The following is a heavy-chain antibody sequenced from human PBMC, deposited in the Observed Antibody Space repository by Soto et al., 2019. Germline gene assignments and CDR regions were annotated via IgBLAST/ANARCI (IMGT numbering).Heavy chain of an antibody. CDR3: ANLGSVTGPRDY. V-gene: IGHV1-69*13. Sequence: ASVKVSCKASGGTFSSYAISWVRQAPGQGLEWMGGIIPIFCTANYAQKFQGRVTITADESTSTAYMELSSLRAEDTALYYCANLGSVTGPRDYWGQGTLVTVSS. CDR2: IIPIFCTA. CDR1: GGTFSSYA. J-gene: IGHJ4*02. D-gene: IGHD6-19*01.